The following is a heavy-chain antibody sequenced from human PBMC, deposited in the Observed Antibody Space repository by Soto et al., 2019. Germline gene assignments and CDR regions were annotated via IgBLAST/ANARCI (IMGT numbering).Heavy chain of an antibody. CDR3: ARQHRRYYYDSSGYYEFDD. D-gene: IGHD3-22*01. Sequence: PGESLKISCKGSGYSFTSYWIGWVRQMPGKGLEWMGIIYPGDSDTRYSPSFQGQVTISADKSISTAYLQWSSLKASDTAMYYCARQHRRYYYDSSGYYEFDDWGQGTLVTVSS. J-gene: IGHJ4*02. CDR1: GYSFTSYW. V-gene: IGHV5-51*01. CDR2: IYPGDSDT.